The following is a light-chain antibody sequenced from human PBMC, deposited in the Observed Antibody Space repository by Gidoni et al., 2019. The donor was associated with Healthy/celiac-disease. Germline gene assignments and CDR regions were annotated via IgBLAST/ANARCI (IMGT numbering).Light chain of an antibody. V-gene: IGKV1-39*01. Sequence: SLQSGVPSRFSGSGSGTDFTLTISSLQPEDFATDYCQHGYSTPPYTFGQGTKLEIK. J-gene: IGKJ2*01. CDR3: QHGYSTPPYT.